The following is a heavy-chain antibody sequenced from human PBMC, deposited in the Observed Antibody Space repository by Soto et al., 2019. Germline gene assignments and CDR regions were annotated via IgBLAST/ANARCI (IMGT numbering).Heavy chain of an antibody. CDR3: VKGEYYYDSSGYYPFDY. CDR2: ISTNGGST. CDR1: GFTVSIYA. J-gene: IGHJ4*02. Sequence: PGGSLRHSCSASGFTVSIYAMHRVRHAPGKGLEYVSSISTNGGSTDYADSVKGRFTISRDNSKNTVYLQMSSLIFEDTAVYYCVKGEYYYDSSGYYPFDYWGQGT. V-gene: IGHV3-64D*06. D-gene: IGHD3-22*01.